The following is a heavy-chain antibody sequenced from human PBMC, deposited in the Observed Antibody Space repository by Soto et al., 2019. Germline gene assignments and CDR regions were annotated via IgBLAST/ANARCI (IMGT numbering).Heavy chain of an antibody. D-gene: IGHD3-16*01. Sequence: PGGSLRLSCAASGFTFYEYAMHWVRQVPGKGLEWVSGITWNSGTRGYADSVKGRFTISRDNAKNSLYLEMTSLRPEDTAFYHCAKDVGGYAYNYELDSWGQGTLVTVSS. CDR2: ITWNSGTR. J-gene: IGHJ4*02. V-gene: IGHV3-9*01. CDR3: AKDVGGYAYNYELDS. CDR1: GFTFYEYA.